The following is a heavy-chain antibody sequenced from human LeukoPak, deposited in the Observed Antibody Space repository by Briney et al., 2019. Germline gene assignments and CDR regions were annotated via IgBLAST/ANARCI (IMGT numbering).Heavy chain of an antibody. J-gene: IGHJ4*02. V-gene: IGHV1-2*02. CDR3: ARGRDSDY. CDR1: GYTFTGYY. Sequence: GASVKVSCKASGYTFTGYYMHWGRRAPGQGVGWMGWINPNSGGTNYAQKYQGRVTMTRDTSISTAYMELSRLRSDDTAVYYCARGRDSDYWGQGTLVTVSS. CDR2: INPNSGGT.